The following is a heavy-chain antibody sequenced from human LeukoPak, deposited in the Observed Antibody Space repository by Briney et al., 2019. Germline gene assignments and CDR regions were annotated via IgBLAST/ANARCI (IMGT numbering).Heavy chain of an antibody. CDR2: IRYDGSNK. CDR3: ARSYDFWSGYTNPTYFDY. J-gene: IGHJ4*02. D-gene: IGHD3-3*01. Sequence: GGSLRLSCAASGFTFSSYGMHWVRQAPGKGLEWVAFIRYDGSNKYYADSVKGRFTISRDNSKNTLYLQMNSLRAEDTAVYYCARSYDFWSGYTNPTYFDYWGQGTLVTVSS. CDR1: GFTFSSYG. V-gene: IGHV3-30*02.